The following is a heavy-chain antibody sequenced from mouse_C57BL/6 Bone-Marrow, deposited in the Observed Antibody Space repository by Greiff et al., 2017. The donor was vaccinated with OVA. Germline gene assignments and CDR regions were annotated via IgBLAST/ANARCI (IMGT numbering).Heavy chain of an antibody. J-gene: IGHJ2*01. V-gene: IGHV1-50*01. CDR1: GYTFTSYW. CDR2: IDPSGSYT. Sequence: QVQLQQSGAELVKPGASVKLSCTASGYTFTSYWMPWVKQRPGQGLEWIGEIDPSGSYTNYTQKFKGQSTLTVDTASSTAYMQLSSLTSEDSAVYYCAREGDYWGQGTTLTVSS. CDR3: AREGDY.